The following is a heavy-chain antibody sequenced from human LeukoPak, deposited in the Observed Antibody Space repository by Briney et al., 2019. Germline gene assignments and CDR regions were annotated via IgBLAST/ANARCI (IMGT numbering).Heavy chain of an antibody. D-gene: IGHD3-3*01. Sequence: MTSETLSLTCTVSGYSISSGYYWGWIRQPPGKGLEWIGSIYHSGSTYYNPSLKSRVTISVDTSKNQFSLKLHSVTAADTAVYYCARGGRTYYDFWSGYYWFDPWGQGTLVTVSS. CDR3: ARGGRTYYDFWSGYYWFDP. J-gene: IGHJ5*02. CDR1: GYSISSGYY. CDR2: IYHSGST. V-gene: IGHV4-38-2*02.